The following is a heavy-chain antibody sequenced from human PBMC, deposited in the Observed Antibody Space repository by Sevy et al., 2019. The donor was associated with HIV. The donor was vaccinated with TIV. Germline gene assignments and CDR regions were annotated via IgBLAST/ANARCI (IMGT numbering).Heavy chain of an antibody. D-gene: IGHD3-16*01. J-gene: IGHJ4*02. CDR1: GYTFTNYY. Sequence: ASVKVSCKASGYTFTNYYMHWERQAPGRGLEWMGIINPSDVSTVYAQKFQGRVTMTRDTSTSTVYMELSSLRSDDTAVYYCGRTSPRGGFDHWGQGALVTVSS. CDR3: GRTSPRGGFDH. CDR2: INPSDVST. V-gene: IGHV1-46*03.